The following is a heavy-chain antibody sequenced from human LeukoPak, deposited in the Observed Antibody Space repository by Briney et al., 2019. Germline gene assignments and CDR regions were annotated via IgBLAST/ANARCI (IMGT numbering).Heavy chain of an antibody. V-gene: IGHV3-23*01. CDR2: ISGSGGST. CDR1: GFTFSSYA. D-gene: IGHD2-15*01. CDR3: AKMGLDCSGGSCYEDYFDY. Sequence: GGSLRLSCAASGFTFSSYAMSWVRQAPGKGLEWVSAISGSGGSTYYADSVKGRFTISRDNSKNTLYPQMNSMRAEDTAVYYCAKMGLDCSGGSCYEDYFDYWGQGTLVTVSS. J-gene: IGHJ4*02.